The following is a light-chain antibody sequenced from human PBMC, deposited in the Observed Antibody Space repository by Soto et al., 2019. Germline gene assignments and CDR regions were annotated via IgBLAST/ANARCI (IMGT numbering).Light chain of an antibody. J-gene: IGKJ4*01. Sequence: EVVLTQSPGTLSLSPGERATLSCRASQAVSSILLAWYQQKPGQAPRLLIYGASSRATGIPDRFSGSGSGTDFTLTVSRLEPEGFAVYYCQQHGTLPIFGGGTKVEIK. CDR3: QQHGTLPI. CDR2: GAS. CDR1: QAVSSIL. V-gene: IGKV3-20*01.